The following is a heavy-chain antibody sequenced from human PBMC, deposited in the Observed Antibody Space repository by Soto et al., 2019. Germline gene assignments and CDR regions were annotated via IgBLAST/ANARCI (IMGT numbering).Heavy chain of an antibody. CDR3: ASLYDSSGYYYGYGMGV. CDR2: IWYDGSNK. D-gene: IGHD3-22*01. CDR1: GFTFSSYG. V-gene: IGHV3-33*01. J-gene: IGHJ6*02. Sequence: QVQLVESGGGVVQPGRSLRLSCAASGFTFSSYGMHWVRQAPGKGLEWVAVIWYDGSNKYYADSVKGRFTISRDNSKNTLYLQMNSLRAEDTAVYYCASLYDSSGYYYGYGMGVWGQGTTVTVSS.